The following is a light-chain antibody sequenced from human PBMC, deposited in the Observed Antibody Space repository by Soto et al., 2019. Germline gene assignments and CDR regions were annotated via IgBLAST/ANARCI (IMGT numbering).Light chain of an antibody. CDR1: RPVVRQH. CDR2: DAV. V-gene: IGKV3-20*01. Sequence: EIVLSQSPDALSLSPGERVSLSCRASRPVVRQHIAWYHQKSGQAPSLLLHDAVTRATGIPDRCSGSGSGSGTDFTLFISRLEPEDCGVYYCQQNGRSPTFGPGTKVEVK. CDR3: QQNGRSPT. J-gene: IGKJ3*01.